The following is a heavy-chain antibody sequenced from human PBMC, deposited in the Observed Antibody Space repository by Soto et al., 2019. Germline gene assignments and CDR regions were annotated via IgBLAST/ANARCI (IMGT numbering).Heavy chain of an antibody. CDR2: INAGNGNT. CDR1: GYSFTTYA. Sequence: GASVKVSCKASGYSFTTYAMHWVRQAPGQRLEWMGWINAGNGNTKYSQKLQGRVTITRDTSASTAYMELSSLRSEDTAVYYCASSYCISTSCPPYYGMDVWGQGTMVTVSS. V-gene: IGHV1-3*01. CDR3: ASSYCISTSCPPYYGMDV. J-gene: IGHJ6*02. D-gene: IGHD2-2*01.